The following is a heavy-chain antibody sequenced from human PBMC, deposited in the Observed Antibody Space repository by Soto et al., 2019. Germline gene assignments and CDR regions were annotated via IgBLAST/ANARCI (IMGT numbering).Heavy chain of an antibody. CDR1: GFMFSGYA. V-gene: IGHV3-23*01. J-gene: IGHJ5*02. CDR2: ISGSGGST. CDR3: AKDSGYDFWSGYANNWFDP. Sequence: GGSLRLSCVGSGFMFSGYAMHWVRQAPGKGLEWVSAISGSGGSTYYADSVKGRFTISRDNSKNTLYLQMNSLRAEDTAVYYCAKDSGYDFWSGYANNWFDPWGQGTLVTVSS. D-gene: IGHD3-3*01.